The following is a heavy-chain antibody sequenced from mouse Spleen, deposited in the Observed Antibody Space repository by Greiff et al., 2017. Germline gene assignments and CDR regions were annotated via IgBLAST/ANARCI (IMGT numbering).Heavy chain of an antibody. CDR2: ISSGGSYT. Sequence: EVQRVESGGGLVKPGGSLKLSCAASGFTFSSYAMSWVRQTPEKRLEWVATISSGGSYTYYPDSVKGRFTISRDNAKNTLYLQMSSLRSEDTAMYYCARQRLSDAMDYWGQGTSVTVSS. J-gene: IGHJ4*01. D-gene: IGHD1-1*02. CDR1: GFTFSSYA. CDR3: ARQRLSDAMDY. V-gene: IGHV5-9-3*01.